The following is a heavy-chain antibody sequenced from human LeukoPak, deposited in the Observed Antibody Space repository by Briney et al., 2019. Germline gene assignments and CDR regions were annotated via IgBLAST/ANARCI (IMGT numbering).Heavy chain of an antibody. CDR2: INVSGGST. Sequence: PGGSLRLSCAASGFTFSSYAMSWVRQAPGKGLEWVSSINVSGGSTYYADSVKGRFTISRDNSKNTLYLQMNSLRAEDTAVYYCAKVTDWNLGDFDYWGQGTLVTVSS. V-gene: IGHV3-23*01. CDR3: AKVTDWNLGDFDY. D-gene: IGHD1-7*01. J-gene: IGHJ4*02. CDR1: GFTFSSYA.